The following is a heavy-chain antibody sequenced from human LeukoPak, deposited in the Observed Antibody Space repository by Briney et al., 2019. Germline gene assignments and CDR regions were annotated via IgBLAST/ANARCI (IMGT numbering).Heavy chain of an antibody. D-gene: IGHD3-3*01. V-gene: IGHV3-21*01. Sequence: GGSLRLSCVASGFTFSSYSINWVRQAPGKGLEWVSSISSSSSYIYYADSVKGRFTISRDNAKNSLYLQMNSLRAEDTAVYYCVRDSDNILTYDSRFDPWRQGTLLTVSS. CDR2: ISSSSSYI. CDR1: GFTFSSYS. J-gene: IGHJ5*02. CDR3: VRDSDNILTYDSRFDP.